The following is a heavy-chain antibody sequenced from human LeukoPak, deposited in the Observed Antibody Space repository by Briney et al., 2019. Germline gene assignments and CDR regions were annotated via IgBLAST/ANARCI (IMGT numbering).Heavy chain of an antibody. V-gene: IGHV1-69*06. J-gene: IGHJ4*02. CDR2: IIPIFGTA. D-gene: IGHD5-12*01. CDR3: ERVRSRLRPNNFDY. CDR1: GGTFSSYA. Sequence: ASVKVSCKASGGTFSSYAISWVRQAPGQGLEWMGGIIPIFGTANYAQKFQGRVTITADKSTSTAYMELSSLRSEDTAVYYCERVRSRLRPNNFDYWGQGTLVTVSS.